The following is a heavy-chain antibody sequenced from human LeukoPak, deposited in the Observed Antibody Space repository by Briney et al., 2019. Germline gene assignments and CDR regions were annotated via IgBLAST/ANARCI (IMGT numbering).Heavy chain of an antibody. D-gene: IGHD1-7*01. CDR3: VKQNYPPDFDY. CDR2: ISAGGGSTHYT. J-gene: IGHJ4*02. CDR1: GFTFSSYA. V-gene: IGHV3-23*01. Sequence: GGSLSLSCSASGFTFSSYAMSWVRQAPGKGLEWVSAISAGGGSTHYTYYADSVKGRFTISRDNSKNTLYLQMDSLRAEDTAIYYYVKQNYPPDFDYWGQGTLVTVSS.